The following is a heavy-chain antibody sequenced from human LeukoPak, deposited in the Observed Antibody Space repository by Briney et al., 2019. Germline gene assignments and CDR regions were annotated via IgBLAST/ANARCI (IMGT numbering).Heavy chain of an antibody. CDR1: KFDLGDYY. Sequence: GGSLRLSCVASKFDLGDYYMSWIRQAPGKGLEWLSYISRSGTTAYYADSVKGRFTTSRDNAKDSLYLQMNSLRGEGTAVYYCARVRVKDAHWELFFGMDVWGQGTTVTVSS. CDR2: ISRSGTTA. CDR3: ARVRVKDAHWELFFGMDV. J-gene: IGHJ6*02. V-gene: IGHV3-11*01. D-gene: IGHD3-10*01.